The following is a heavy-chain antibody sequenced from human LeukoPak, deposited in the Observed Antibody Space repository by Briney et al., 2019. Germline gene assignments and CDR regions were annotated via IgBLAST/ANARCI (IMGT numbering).Heavy chain of an antibody. CDR1: GYTFTSYY. D-gene: IGHD3-22*01. V-gene: IGHV1-46*01. CDR3: ATSDSGYYPLLDY. J-gene: IGHJ4*02. Sequence: GASVKVSCKASGYTFTSYYMHWVRQAPGQGLEWMGIINPSGGSTSYAQKFQGRVTMTEDTSTDTAYMELSSLRSEDTAVYYCATSDSGYYPLLDYWGQGTLVTVSS. CDR2: INPSGGST.